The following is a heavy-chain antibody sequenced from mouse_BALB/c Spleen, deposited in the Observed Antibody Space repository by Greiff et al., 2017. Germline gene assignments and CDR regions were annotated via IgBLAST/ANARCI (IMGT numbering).Heavy chain of an antibody. J-gene: IGHJ2*01. Sequence: QVQLQQPGAELVKPGASVKLSCKASGYTFTSYWMHWVKQRPGQGLEWIGEIDPSDSYTNYNQKFKGKATLTVDKSSSTAYMQLSSLTSEDSAVYYCARSGGNYSSYYFDYWGQGTTLTVSS. V-gene: IGHV1-69*02. CDR3: ARSGGNYSSYYFDY. CDR1: GYTFTSYW. D-gene: IGHD2-1*01. CDR2: IDPSDSYT.